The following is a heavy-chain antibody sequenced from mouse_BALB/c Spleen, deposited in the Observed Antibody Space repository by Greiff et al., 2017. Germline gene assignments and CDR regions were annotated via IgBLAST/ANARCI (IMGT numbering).Heavy chain of an antibody. CDR1: GFTFSSYT. J-gene: IGHJ4*01. V-gene: IGHV5-12-2*01. CDR2: ISNGGGST. D-gene: IGHD1-1*01. Sequence: DVMLVESGGGLVQPGGSLKLSCAASGFTFSSYTMSWVRQTPEKRLEWVAYISNGGGSTYYPDTVKGRFTISRDNAKNTLYLQMSRLKSEDTAMYYCARHGTTVVAPDAMDYWGQGTSVTVSS. CDR3: ARHGTTVVAPDAMDY.